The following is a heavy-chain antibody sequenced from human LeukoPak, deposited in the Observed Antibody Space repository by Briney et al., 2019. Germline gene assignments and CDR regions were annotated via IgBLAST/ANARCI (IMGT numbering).Heavy chain of an antibody. CDR2: ISGSGGST. CDR3: AKDNPPPYYHDSSGYCGFDY. Sequence: GGSLRLSCAASGFTFSSYAMSWVRQAPGKGLEWVSAISGSGGSTYYADSVKGRFTISRDNSKNTLYLQMNSLRAEDTAVYYCAKDNPPPYYHDSSGYCGFDYWGQGTLVTVSS. D-gene: IGHD3-22*01. CDR1: GFTFSSYA. V-gene: IGHV3-23*01. J-gene: IGHJ4*02.